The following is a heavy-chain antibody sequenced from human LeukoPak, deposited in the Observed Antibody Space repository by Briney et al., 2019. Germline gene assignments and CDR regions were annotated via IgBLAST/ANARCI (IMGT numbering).Heavy chain of an antibody. CDR2: IYYSGST. CDR1: GGSISSSSYY. J-gene: IGHJ4*02. CDR3: ARHSHTVTINFDY. D-gene: IGHD4-17*01. Sequence: SETLSLTCTVSGGSISSSSYYWGWIHQPPGKGLEWIGSIYYSGSTYYNPSLKSRVTISVDTSKNQFSLKLSSVTAADTAVYYCARHSHTVTINFDYWGQGTLVTVSS. V-gene: IGHV4-39*01.